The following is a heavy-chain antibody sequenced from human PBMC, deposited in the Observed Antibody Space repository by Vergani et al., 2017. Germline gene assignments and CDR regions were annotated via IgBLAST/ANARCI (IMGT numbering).Heavy chain of an antibody. CDR2: INHSGST. V-gene: IGHV4-34*01. CDR3: ARMKAAAGTGSRFDP. Sequence: QVQLQQWGAGLLKPSETLSLTCAVYGGSFSGYYWSWIRQPPGKGLEWIGEINHSGSTNYNPSLKSRVTISVDTSKNQFSLKLSSVTAADTAVYYCARMKAAAGTGSRFDPWGQGTLVTVSS. D-gene: IGHD6-13*01. CDR1: GGSFSGYY. J-gene: IGHJ5*02.